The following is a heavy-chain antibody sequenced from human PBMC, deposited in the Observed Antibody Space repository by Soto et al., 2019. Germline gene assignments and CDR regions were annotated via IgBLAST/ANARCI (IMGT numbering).Heavy chain of an antibody. CDR3: ARDGFRIQLWLSYFDY. Sequence: QVQLVQSGAEVKKPGSPVKVSCKASGGTFSSYAISWVRQAPGQGLEWMGGIIPIFGTANYAQKFQGRVTITADESTSTAYMELSSLRSEDTAVYYCARDGFRIQLWLSYFDYWGQGTLVTVSS. J-gene: IGHJ4*02. D-gene: IGHD5-18*01. CDR2: IIPIFGTA. CDR1: GGTFSSYA. V-gene: IGHV1-69*01.